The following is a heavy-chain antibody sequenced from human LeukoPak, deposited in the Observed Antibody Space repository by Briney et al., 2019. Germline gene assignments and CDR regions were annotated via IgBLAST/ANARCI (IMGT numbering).Heavy chain of an antibody. V-gene: IGHV3-30*02. D-gene: IGHD5-12*01. Sequence: GGSLRLSCAASAFTFSTYAMHWVRQAPGKGLEWVAFIRYDGSNKYYADFVKGRFTISRDNSKNTLYLQMNSLRAEDTALYYCAKGGRISGYTGYDWDFDYWGQGTLVTVSS. CDR2: IRYDGSNK. CDR3: AKGGRISGYTGYDWDFDY. CDR1: AFTFSTYA. J-gene: IGHJ4*02.